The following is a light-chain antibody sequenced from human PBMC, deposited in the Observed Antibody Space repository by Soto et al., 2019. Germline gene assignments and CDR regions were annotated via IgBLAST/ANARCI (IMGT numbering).Light chain of an antibody. CDR3: QSYDSSLSGYV. CDR1: SSNIGAGYD. Sequence: QSVLTQPPSVSGAPGQRVTISCTGSSSNIGAGYDVHWYQQLPGTAPKLLLYGNSNRPSGVPDRFSGSKPGTSASLAITGLQAEDEADYCCQSYDSSLSGYVFGTGTKLTVL. CDR2: GNS. J-gene: IGLJ1*01. V-gene: IGLV1-40*01.